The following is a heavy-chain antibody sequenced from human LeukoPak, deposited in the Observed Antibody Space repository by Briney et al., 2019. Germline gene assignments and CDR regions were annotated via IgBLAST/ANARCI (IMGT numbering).Heavy chain of an antibody. CDR3: ARDWDDFWSGYYLDY. CDR1: GGSFSGYY. V-gene: IGHV4-34*01. J-gene: IGHJ4*02. D-gene: IGHD3-3*01. CDR2: INHSGST. Sequence: PSETLSLTCAVYGGSFSGYYWSWIRQPPGKGLEWIGEINHSGSTNYNPSLKSRVTMSVDTSKNQFSLKLSSVTAADTAVYYCARDWDDFWSGYYLDYWGQGTLVTVSS.